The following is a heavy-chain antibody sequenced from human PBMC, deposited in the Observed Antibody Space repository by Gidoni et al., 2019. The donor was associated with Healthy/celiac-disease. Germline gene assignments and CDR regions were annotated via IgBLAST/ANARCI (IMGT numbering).Heavy chain of an antibody. V-gene: IGHV3-73*02. CDR3: TRRRSGSDAFDI. J-gene: IGHJ3*02. Sequence: EVQLVESGGGLVQPGGSLKLSCAASGFTFSGSAMHWVRQASGKGLEWVGRIRSKANSYATAYAASVKGRFTISRDDSKNTAYLQMNSLKTEDTAVYYCTRRRSGSDAFDIWGQGTMVTVSS. CDR2: IRSKANSYAT. CDR1: GFTFSGSA. D-gene: IGHD6-19*01.